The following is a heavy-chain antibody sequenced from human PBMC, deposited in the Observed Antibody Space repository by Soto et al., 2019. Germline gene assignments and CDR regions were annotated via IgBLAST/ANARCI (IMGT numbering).Heavy chain of an antibody. Sequence: QVQLVQSGAEVKKPGASVKVSCKASGYTFTSYGISWVRQAPGQGLEWMGWISAYNGNTNYAQKLQGRVTMTTDTSTSIAYMEMRSLRSDDTAVYYCARDYYDFWSGYFPPADYYYYYYMDVWGKGTTVTVSS. CDR3: ARDYYDFWSGYFPPADYYYYYYMDV. CDR2: ISAYNGNT. D-gene: IGHD3-3*01. CDR1: GYTFTSYG. J-gene: IGHJ6*03. V-gene: IGHV1-18*01.